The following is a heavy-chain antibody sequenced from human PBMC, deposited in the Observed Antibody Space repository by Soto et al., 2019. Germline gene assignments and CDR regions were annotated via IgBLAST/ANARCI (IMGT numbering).Heavy chain of an antibody. D-gene: IGHD3-10*01. CDR2: ISSSSSYI. CDR3: AGYYGSGSKLPYYFDY. CDR1: GFTFSSYS. Sequence: GGSLRLSCAASGFTFSSYSMNWVRQAPGKGLEWVSSISSSSSYIYYADSVKGRFTISRDNAKNSLYLQMNSLRAEDTAVYYCAGYYGSGSKLPYYFDYWGQGTLVTVSS. J-gene: IGHJ4*02. V-gene: IGHV3-21*01.